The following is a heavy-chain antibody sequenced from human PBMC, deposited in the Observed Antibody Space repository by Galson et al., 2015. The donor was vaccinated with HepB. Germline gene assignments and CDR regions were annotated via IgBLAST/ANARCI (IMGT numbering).Heavy chain of an antibody. Sequence: QSGAEVKKPGESLKISCEASGYTFTSYWIGWVRRKPGKGLEWMGIIYPGDSDARYSPSFQGQVTISADKSITTTYLQWSSLKASDTAMYYCARRARYCGGDCYYFDYWGQGTLVTVSS. CDR2: IYPGDSDA. D-gene: IGHD2-21*01. J-gene: IGHJ4*02. CDR3: ARRARYCGGDCYYFDY. V-gene: IGHV5-51*03. CDR1: GYTFTSYW.